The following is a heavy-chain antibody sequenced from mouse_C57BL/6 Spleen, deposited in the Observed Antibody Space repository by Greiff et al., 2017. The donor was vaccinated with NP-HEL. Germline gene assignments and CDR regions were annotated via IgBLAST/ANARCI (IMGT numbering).Heavy chain of an antibody. J-gene: IGHJ1*03. CDR1: GFNIKNTY. D-gene: IGHD1-1*01. V-gene: IGHV14-3*01. CDR2: IEPANGNT. CDR3: ARLSPFDSSYWYFDV. Sequence: EVQLVESVAELVRPGASVKLSCTASGFNIKNTYMHWVKQRPEQGLEWIGRIEPANGNTKYAPKFQGKATITADTSSNTAYLQLSSLTSEDTAIYYCARLSPFDSSYWYFDVWGTGTTVTVSS.